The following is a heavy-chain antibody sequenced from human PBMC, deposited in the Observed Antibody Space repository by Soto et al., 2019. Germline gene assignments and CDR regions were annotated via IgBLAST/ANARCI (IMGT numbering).Heavy chain of an antibody. CDR2: ISYNGHDK. J-gene: IGHJ4*02. D-gene: IGHD6-19*01. CDR3: AKVGVAGTALLYFDY. CDR1: GFTFSSFG. V-gene: IGHV3-30*18. Sequence: QVQLVESGGGVVHPGRSLRLSCAASGFTFSSFGMHWVRQAPGKVLEWVALISYNGHDKYYADSVKGRFTISRDNSKNTLYLQMNSLRPEAPAFYYCAKVGVAGTALLYFDYWGQGTLVTVSS.